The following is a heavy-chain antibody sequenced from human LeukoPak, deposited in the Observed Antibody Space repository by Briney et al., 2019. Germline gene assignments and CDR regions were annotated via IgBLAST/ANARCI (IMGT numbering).Heavy chain of an antibody. J-gene: IGHJ4*02. CDR3: ARVIHMKYSSSWYVGY. Sequence: ASVKVSCKASGYTLTGYYMHWVRQAPGQGLEWMGWINPNSGGTNYAQKFQGRVTMTRDTSISTAYMELSRLRSDDTAVYYCARVIHMKYSSSWYVGYWGQGTLVTVSS. D-gene: IGHD6-13*01. CDR1: GYTLTGYY. V-gene: IGHV1-2*02. CDR2: INPNSGGT.